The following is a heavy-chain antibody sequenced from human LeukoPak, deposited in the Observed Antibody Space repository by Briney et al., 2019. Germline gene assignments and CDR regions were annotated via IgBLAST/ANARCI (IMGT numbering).Heavy chain of an antibody. CDR1: EFTFGDFH. D-gene: IGHD2-21*01. Sequence: GGSLRLSCAASEFTFGDFHMSWIRQAPGKGLEWVSYISSSGGSIYYADSVKGRFTISRDNAKNSLYLQMNSLRAEDTAVYYCARCGREDILPYSYGLDLWGQGTTVTVSS. V-gene: IGHV3-11*01. CDR3: ARCGREDILPYSYGLDL. J-gene: IGHJ6*02. CDR2: ISSSGGSI.